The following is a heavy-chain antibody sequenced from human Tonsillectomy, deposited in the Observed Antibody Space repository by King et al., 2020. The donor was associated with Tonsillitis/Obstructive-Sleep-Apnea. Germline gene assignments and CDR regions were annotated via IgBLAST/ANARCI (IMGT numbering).Heavy chain of an antibody. J-gene: IGHJ6*03. CDR1: GGSISSYY. Sequence: VQLQESGPGLVKPSETLSLTCTVSGGSISSYYWSWIRQPPGKGLEWIGYIYYSESTNYNPSLKSRVTISVDTSKNQFSLKLSSVTAADTAVYYCARPTNYYYYMDVWGKGTTVTVSS. CDR2: IYYSEST. CDR3: ARPTNYYYYMDV. V-gene: IGHV4-59*08.